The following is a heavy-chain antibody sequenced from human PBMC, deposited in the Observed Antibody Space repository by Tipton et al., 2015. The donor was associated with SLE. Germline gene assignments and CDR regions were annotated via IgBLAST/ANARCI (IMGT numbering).Heavy chain of an antibody. CDR1: GGTFSSYA. CDR2: INPNSGGT. V-gene: IGHV1-2*06. D-gene: IGHD2-8*02. J-gene: IGHJ4*02. CDR3: ARECSGTGCLDY. Sequence: QSGPEVKKPGSSVKVSCKASGGTFSSYAISWVRQAPGQGLEWMGRINPNSGGTNYAQKFQGRVTMTRDTSISTAYMELNRLRSDDTAVYYCARECSGTGCLDYWGQGTLVTVSS.